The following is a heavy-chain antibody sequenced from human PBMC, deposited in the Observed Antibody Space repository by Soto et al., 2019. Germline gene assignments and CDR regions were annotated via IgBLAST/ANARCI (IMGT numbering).Heavy chain of an antibody. V-gene: IGHV3-23*01. CDR2: ISNTANT. CDR3: AKDPSTGYADY. D-gene: IGHD3-9*01. CDR1: EFAFANYA. J-gene: IGHJ4*02. Sequence: GGSLRVSCAASEFAFANYAMAWVRQAPGKGLEWVSTISNTANTHYADSVEGRFTISRDNSKNTLYLQMNSLRADDTAVYYCAKDPSTGYADYWGQGTLVTVSS.